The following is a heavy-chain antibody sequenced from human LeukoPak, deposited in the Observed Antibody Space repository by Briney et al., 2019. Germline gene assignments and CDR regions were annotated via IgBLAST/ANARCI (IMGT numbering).Heavy chain of an antibody. D-gene: IGHD1-26*01. CDR1: GFTFSSYW. V-gene: IGHV3-74*03. CDR3: ARIGRELLQGYYFDY. CDR2: IDFDGSTT. J-gene: IGHJ4*02. Sequence: GGSLRLSCAASGFTFSSYWMHWVRQAPGKGLVWVSRIDFDGSTTTYADSVKGRFTISRDNAKNTLYLQMSSLRAEDTAIYYCARIGRELLQGYYFDYWGQGTLVTVSS.